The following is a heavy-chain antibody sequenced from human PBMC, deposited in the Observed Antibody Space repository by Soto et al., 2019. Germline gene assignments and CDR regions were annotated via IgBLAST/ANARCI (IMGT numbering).Heavy chain of an antibody. V-gene: IGHV3-33*01. CDR2: IWYDGSNK. CDR1: GFTFSSYG. CDR3: ARDTVLELREPYYYYGMDV. Sequence: PGGSLRLSCAASGFTFSSYGMHWVRQAPGKGLEWVAVIWYDGSNKYYADSVKGRFTISIDNSKNTLYLQMNSLRAEDTAVYYCARDTVLELREPYYYYGMDVWGQGTTVTVSS. J-gene: IGHJ6*02. D-gene: IGHD1-7*01.